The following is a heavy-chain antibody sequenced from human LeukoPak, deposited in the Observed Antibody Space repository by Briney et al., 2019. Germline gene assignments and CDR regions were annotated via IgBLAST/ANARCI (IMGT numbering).Heavy chain of an antibody. CDR1: GGSFSGYY. CDR3: ARVLRSGGSADP. V-gene: IGHV3-11*01. D-gene: IGHD2-15*01. Sequence: LSLTCAVYGGSFSGYYWSWIRQAPGKGLEWISYISSSGSTMYYADSVKGRFTISRDNAKNSLYLQMNSLRAEDTAVYYCARVLRSGGSADPWGQGTLVTVSS. CDR2: ISSSGSTM. J-gene: IGHJ5*02.